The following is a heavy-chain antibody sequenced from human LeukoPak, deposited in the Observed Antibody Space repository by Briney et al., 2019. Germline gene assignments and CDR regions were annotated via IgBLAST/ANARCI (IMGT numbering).Heavy chain of an antibody. Sequence: PSETLSLTCTVPGGSISSYYWSWIRQPPGKGLKWIGYIYYSGSTNYNPSPKSRVTISVDTSKNQFSLKLSSVTAADTAVYYCARALFYCSSTSCYNRYAFDIWGQGTMVTVSS. J-gene: IGHJ3*02. CDR3: ARALFYCSSTSCYNRYAFDI. V-gene: IGHV4-59*01. CDR1: GGSISSYY. D-gene: IGHD2-2*02. CDR2: IYYSGST.